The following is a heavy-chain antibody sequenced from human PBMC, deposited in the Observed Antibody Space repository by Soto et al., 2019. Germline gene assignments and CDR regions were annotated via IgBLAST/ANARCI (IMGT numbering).Heavy chain of an antibody. J-gene: IGHJ4*02. D-gene: IGHD2-15*01. CDR3: ARDRKYCSGGSCYGLFDY. CDR1: GGSFSGYY. Sequence: KPSETLSLTCAVYGGSFSGYYWSWIRQPPGKGLEWIGEINHSGSTNYNPSLKSRVTISVDTSKNQFSLKLSSVTAADTAVYYCARDRKYCSGGSCYGLFDYWGQGTLVTVSS. V-gene: IGHV4-34*01. CDR2: INHSGST.